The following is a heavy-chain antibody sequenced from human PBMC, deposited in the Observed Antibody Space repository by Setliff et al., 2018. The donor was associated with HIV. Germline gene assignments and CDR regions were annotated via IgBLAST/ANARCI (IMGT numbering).Heavy chain of an antibody. CDR3: ARSPGSLKGALYYFDY. V-gene: IGHV1-69*06. D-gene: IGHD3-16*01. J-gene: IGHJ4*02. Sequence: GASVKVSCKASGGTFSSCAISWVRQAPGQGLAWMGRIIPIFDSVNYAQKFQGRVTITADKSTSTAYMELSSLRSEDTAVYYCARSPGSLKGALYYFDYWGQGTLVTVSS. CDR2: IIPIFDSV. CDR1: GGTFSSCA.